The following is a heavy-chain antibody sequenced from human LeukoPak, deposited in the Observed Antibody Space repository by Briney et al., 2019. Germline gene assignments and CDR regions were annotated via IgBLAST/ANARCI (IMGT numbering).Heavy chain of an antibody. CDR1: GFTFSRYA. CDR2: ISYDGSKK. Sequence: GTSLRLSCAVSGFTFSRYAMHWVRQAPGKGLEWVAVISYDGSKKADSVKGRFTVSRDNSKNTLYLQMTSLRAEDTAVYYCARDSSDYWGQGTLVTVSS. V-gene: IGHV3-30-3*01. CDR3: ARDSSDY. J-gene: IGHJ4*02.